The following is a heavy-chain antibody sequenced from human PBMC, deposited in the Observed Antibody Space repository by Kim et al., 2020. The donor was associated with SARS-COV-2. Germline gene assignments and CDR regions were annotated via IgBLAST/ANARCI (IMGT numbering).Heavy chain of an antibody. V-gene: IGHV4-34*01. J-gene: IGHJ1*01. CDR3: AAGAPGH. CDR2: HRGST. Sequence: HRGSTQYNPSLTSRVTLSVDTSKKQFSLNLSSVTAADTAVYYCAAGAPGHWGQGTLVTVSS.